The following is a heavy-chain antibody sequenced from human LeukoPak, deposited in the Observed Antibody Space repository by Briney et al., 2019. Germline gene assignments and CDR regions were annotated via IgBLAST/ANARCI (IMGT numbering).Heavy chain of an antibody. CDR2: ISAYNGNT. Sequence: ASVKVSCKASGHTFTSYGISWVRQAPGQGLEWMGWISAYNGNTNYAQKLQGRVTMTTDTSTSTAYMELRSLRSDDTAVYYCARGWRGATITYFDYWGQGTLVTVSS. J-gene: IGHJ4*02. V-gene: IGHV1-18*04. CDR1: GHTFTSYG. D-gene: IGHD5-12*01. CDR3: ARGWRGATITYFDY.